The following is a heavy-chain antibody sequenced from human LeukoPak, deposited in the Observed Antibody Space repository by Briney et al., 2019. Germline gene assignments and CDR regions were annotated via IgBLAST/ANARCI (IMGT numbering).Heavy chain of an antibody. Sequence: GGSLRLSCAASGFTFSSYTMHWVRQAPGKGLEWVSSISSSSSYIYYADSMKGRFTISRDNAKNSLYLQMNSLKTEDTAVYYCTSGGKTRWHAWGQGTLVTVSS. CDR2: ISSSSSYI. D-gene: IGHD1-14*01. J-gene: IGHJ5*02. CDR1: GFTFSSYT. V-gene: IGHV3-21*04. CDR3: TSGGKTRWHA.